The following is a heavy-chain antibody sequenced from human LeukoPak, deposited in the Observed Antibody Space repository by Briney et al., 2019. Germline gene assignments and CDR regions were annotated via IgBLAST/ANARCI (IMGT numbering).Heavy chain of an antibody. CDR3: ARAQGVVPRGMDV. CDR2: ISASNGNT. Sequence: ASVKVSCKTSGYSFTDYAITWVRQVRGQGLQWVGWISASNGNTDYAQSFRGRATMTTDTSTSTAYLELTSLTSDDTAIYYCARAQGVVPRGMDVWGQGTTVTVSS. V-gene: IGHV1-18*01. CDR1: GYSFTDYA. J-gene: IGHJ6*02. D-gene: IGHD2-15*01.